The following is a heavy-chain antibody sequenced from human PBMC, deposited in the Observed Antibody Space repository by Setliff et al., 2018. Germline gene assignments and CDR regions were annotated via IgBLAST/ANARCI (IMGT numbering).Heavy chain of an antibody. J-gene: IGHJ4*02. CDR2: IYHSGST. V-gene: IGHV4-39*07. D-gene: IGHD3-22*01. CDR3: AREMPVVSLFDY. Sequence: PSETLSLTCTVSGGSISSSSYYWGWIRQPPGKGLEWIGSIYHSGSTNYNPSLKSRVTISVDKSKNQFSLKLSSVTADDTAVYYCAREMPVVSLFDYWGQGTLVTVSS. CDR1: GGSISSSSYY.